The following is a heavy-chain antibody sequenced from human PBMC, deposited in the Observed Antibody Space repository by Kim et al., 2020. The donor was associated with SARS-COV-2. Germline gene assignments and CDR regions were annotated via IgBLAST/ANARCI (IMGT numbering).Heavy chain of an antibody. J-gene: IGHJ4*02. CDR3: AKGDGYGSGSTDY. CDR2: ISGSGGST. CDR1: GFTFRSYA. Sequence: GGSLRLSCAASGFTFRSYAMSWVRQAPGKGLEWVSAISGSGGSTYYADSVKGRFTISRDNSKNTLDLQMNSLRAEDTAVYYCAKGDGYGSGSTDYWGQGTLVTVSS. D-gene: IGHD3-10*01. V-gene: IGHV3-23*01.